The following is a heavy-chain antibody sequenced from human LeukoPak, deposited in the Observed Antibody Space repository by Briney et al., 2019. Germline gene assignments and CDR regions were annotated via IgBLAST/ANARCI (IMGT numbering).Heavy chain of an antibody. J-gene: IGHJ4*02. V-gene: IGHV4-39*01. CDR3: ARHNAPRRVGFDF. Sequence: SETLSLTCSVSGDSFRNDFYYWGWIRQPPGEGLEWVACLSHAGNTWYNPSLESRLSISVDTSKNQFSLKFSSVTAADTALYWCARHNAPRRVGFDFWGQGILVTVSS. D-gene: IGHD2-2*01. CDR1: GDSFRNDFYY. CDR2: LSHAGNT.